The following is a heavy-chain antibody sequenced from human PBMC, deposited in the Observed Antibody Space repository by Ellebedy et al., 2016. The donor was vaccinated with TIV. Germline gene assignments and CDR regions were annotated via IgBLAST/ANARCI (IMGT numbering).Heavy chain of an antibody. D-gene: IGHD1-7*01. Sequence: GESLKISCTASGFTFSDYYMNWIRQAPGRGLEWVSYISGSGTTIYYADSVLGRFSISRDNARNSVYLQMNSLRAEDTAVYYCARDERGNYCLDYWGQGALATVSS. V-gene: IGHV3-11*04. CDR1: GFTFSDYY. J-gene: IGHJ4*02. CDR3: ARDERGNYCLDY. CDR2: ISGSGTTI.